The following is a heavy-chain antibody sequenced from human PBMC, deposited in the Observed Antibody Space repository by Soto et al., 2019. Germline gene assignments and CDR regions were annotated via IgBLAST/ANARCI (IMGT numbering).Heavy chain of an antibody. D-gene: IGHD1-26*01. CDR1: GFTFSSYW. V-gene: IGHV3-74*03. J-gene: IGHJ4*02. CDR2: IKSDASTI. Sequence: EVQLVESGGGLVQPGGSLRLSCAASGFTFSSYWMHWVRQVPGKGLVWVSRIKSDASTIMYADSVKGRFTISRDNAKKTLYLQVNSLRPEDKAVYYGVRGGSANYYGLFDSWGQGTRVTVSS. CDR3: VRGGSANYYGLFDS.